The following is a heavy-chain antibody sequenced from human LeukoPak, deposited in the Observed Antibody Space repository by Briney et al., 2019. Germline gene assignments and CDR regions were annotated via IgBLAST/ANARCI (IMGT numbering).Heavy chain of an antibody. CDR2: ISGSGGST. CDR3: GRALGSPLDY. Sequence: GGSLRLSCAASGFTFSSYAMSWVRQAPGKGLEWVSTISGSGGSTYYADSVKGRFTISRDNAKNALFLQMNSLRAEDTAVYYCGRALGSPLDYWGQGTLVIVSS. D-gene: IGHD1-26*01. CDR1: GFTFSSYA. V-gene: IGHV3-23*01. J-gene: IGHJ4*02.